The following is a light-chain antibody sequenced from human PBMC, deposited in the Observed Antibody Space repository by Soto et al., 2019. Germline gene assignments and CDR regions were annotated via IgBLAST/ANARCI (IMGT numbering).Light chain of an antibody. CDR2: GAS. CDR1: QSITSNF. CDR3: QQYGRSPLMYT. V-gene: IGKV3-20*01. Sequence: EIVLTQSPGTLSLSPGERATLSCRASQSITSNFLAWYQQKPGQAPRLLIYGASTRAAGVPARFSGSGSGPCFTLTVTRREHEDFAVYYCQQYGRSPLMYTFGQGSKLGVK. J-gene: IGKJ2*01.